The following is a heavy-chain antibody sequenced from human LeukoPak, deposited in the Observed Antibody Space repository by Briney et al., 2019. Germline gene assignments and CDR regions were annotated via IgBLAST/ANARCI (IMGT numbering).Heavy chain of an antibody. V-gene: IGHV1-69*13. CDR2: IIPIFGTA. CDR1: GGTFSSYA. CDR3: ARDFPESCSSTSCYGADYYYYMDV. D-gene: IGHD2-2*01. Sequence: SVKVSCKASGGTFSSYAISWVRQAPGQGLEWMGGIIPIFGTANYAQKFQGRVTITADESTSTAYMELSSLRSEDTAVYYCARDFPESCSSTSCYGADYYYYMDVWGKGTTVTVSS. J-gene: IGHJ6*03.